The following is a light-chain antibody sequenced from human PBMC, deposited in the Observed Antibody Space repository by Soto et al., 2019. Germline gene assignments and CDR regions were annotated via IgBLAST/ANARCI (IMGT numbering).Light chain of an antibody. V-gene: IGKV3-11*01. Sequence: EIVSTQSPATLSLSPGERATLSCRASQSVSSCLAWYQQKPGQAPRLLIYDASKRATGIPARFTGSGFGTDYTLTISSLEPEDFAVYYCQQRSTWRTFGQGTKVDIK. CDR1: QSVSSC. J-gene: IGKJ1*01. CDR2: DAS. CDR3: QQRSTWRT.